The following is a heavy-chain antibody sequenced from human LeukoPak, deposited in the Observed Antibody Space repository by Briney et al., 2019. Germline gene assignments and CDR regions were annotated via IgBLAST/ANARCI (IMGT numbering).Heavy chain of an antibody. D-gene: IGHD6-19*01. Sequence: SQTLSLTCSVSGGSISSGNYEWSWIRHPAGRGLGSIGRISIGGSTNYNPALNSRATISVDTSKNPFSLNMSSVTAADTAVYYCARDFSGLGGSGSAPRYYYMDVWGTGTTVTASS. J-gene: IGHJ6*03. V-gene: IGHV4-61*02. CDR3: ARDFSGLGGSGSAPRYYYMDV. CDR1: GGSISSGNYE. CDR2: ISIGGST.